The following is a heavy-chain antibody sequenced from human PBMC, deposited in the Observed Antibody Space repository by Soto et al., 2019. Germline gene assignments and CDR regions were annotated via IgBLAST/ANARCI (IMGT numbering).Heavy chain of an antibody. CDR3: ARLDEYGDYVQREPYYYYGMDV. D-gene: IGHD4-17*01. Sequence: QVQLQESGPGLVKPSQTLSLTCTVSGGSISSGGYYWSWIRQHPGKGLEWIGYIYYSGSTYYNPSLKSRVTISVDTSKNQFSLKLSSVTAVDTAVYYCARLDEYGDYVQREPYYYYGMDVWGQGTTVTVSS. V-gene: IGHV4-31*03. CDR1: GGSISSGGYY. CDR2: IYYSGST. J-gene: IGHJ6*02.